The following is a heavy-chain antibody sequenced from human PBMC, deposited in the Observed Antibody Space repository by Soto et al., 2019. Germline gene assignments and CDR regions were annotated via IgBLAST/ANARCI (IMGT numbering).Heavy chain of an antibody. Sequence: GSLQISCAASGFSFSTSTMHWVRLTAGKGLEWVALVSDYGSNADYADSVQGRFTISRDNSKNTLFLQMDSLRPEDTAIYYCAGVRPGDNGYPFFDYWGQGTLVTVSS. CDR2: VSDYGSNA. D-gene: IGHD3-22*01. V-gene: IGHV3-30-3*01. CDR3: AGVRPGDNGYPFFDY. J-gene: IGHJ4*02. CDR1: GFSFSTST.